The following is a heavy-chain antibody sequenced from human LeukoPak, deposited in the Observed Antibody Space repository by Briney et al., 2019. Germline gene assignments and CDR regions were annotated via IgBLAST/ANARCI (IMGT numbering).Heavy chain of an antibody. D-gene: IGHD3-9*01. V-gene: IGHV3-23*01. CDR1: GFTFSSYA. CDR2: ISGSGGST. J-gene: IGHJ4*02. Sequence: PGGSLRLSCAASGFTFSSYAMSWVRQAPGKGLEWVSAISGSGGSTYYADSVKGRFTISRDTKNTLYLQMNSLRAEDTAVYYCAKSPLFLTGTSIFDYWGQGTLVTVSS. CDR3: AKSPLFLTGTSIFDY.